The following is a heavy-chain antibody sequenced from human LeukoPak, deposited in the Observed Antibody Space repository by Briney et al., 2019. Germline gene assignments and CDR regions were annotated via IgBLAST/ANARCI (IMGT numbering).Heavy chain of an antibody. CDR1: GGSISSSSYY. V-gene: IGHV4-39*01. Sequence: SETLSLTCTVSGGSISSSSYYWGWIRQPPGKGLEWIGSVYYSGSTYYNPSLKSRVTISVDTSKNQFSLKLSSVTAADMAVYYCARHSYYPFDYWGQGTLVTVSS. D-gene: IGHD1-26*01. J-gene: IGHJ4*02. CDR2: VYYSGST. CDR3: ARHSYYPFDY.